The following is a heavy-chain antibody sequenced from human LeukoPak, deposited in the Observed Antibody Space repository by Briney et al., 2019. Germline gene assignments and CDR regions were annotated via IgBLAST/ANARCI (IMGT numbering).Heavy chain of an antibody. Sequence: SETLSLTCTVSGGSISSYYWSWIRQPPGKGLEWIGYIYYSGSTNYNPSLKSRVTISVDPSKNQFSLKLSSVTAADTAVYYCATSRDYDFWSGSGWFDPWGQGTLVTVSS. CDR3: ATSRDYDFWSGSGWFDP. CDR1: GGSISSYY. V-gene: IGHV4-59*01. J-gene: IGHJ5*02. D-gene: IGHD3-3*01. CDR2: IYYSGST.